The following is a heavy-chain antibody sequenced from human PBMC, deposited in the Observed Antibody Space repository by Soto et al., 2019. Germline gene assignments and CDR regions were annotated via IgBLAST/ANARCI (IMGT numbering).Heavy chain of an antibody. Sequence: QVQLLESGGGVVQPGRSLRLSCAASGFIFSSYGMHWVRQAPGKGLEWVAGISYDGSNKYYADSVEGRVTISRDNSKNTVFLQMNSLRAEDTAVYYCAKDTYYYDSSGYYVFDNWGQGTLVTVSS. J-gene: IGHJ4*02. D-gene: IGHD3-22*01. V-gene: IGHV3-30*18. CDR3: AKDTYYYDSSGYYVFDN. CDR1: GFIFSSYG. CDR2: ISYDGSNK.